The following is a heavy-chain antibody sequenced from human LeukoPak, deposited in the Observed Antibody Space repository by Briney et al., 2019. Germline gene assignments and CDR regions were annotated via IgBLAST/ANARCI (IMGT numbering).Heavy chain of an antibody. CDR3: ARVVPSIAALDY. CDR2: IYYSGST. CDR1: GGSISSYY. J-gene: IGHJ4*02. Sequence: SETLSRTCTVSGGSISSYYWSWIRQPPGKGLEWIGYIYYSGSTNYNPSLKSRVTISVDTSKNQFSLQLSSVTAADTAVYYCARVVPSIAALDYWGQGTLVTVSS. V-gene: IGHV4-59*01. D-gene: IGHD6-6*01.